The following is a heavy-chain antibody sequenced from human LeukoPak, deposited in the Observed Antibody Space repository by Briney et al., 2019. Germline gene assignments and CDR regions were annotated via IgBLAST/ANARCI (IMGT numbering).Heavy chain of an antibody. CDR1: GGSISGFY. Sequence: SETLSLTCTVSGGSISGFYWSWIRQPPGKGLEWIGYIYYTGSTNYNPSLKSRVTISVDASKNQFSLKLSSVTAADTAVYYCARDLGVIGLTGYYYGMDVWGQGTTVTVSS. V-gene: IGHV4-59*01. CDR2: IYYTGST. CDR3: ARDLGVIGLTGYYYGMDV. J-gene: IGHJ6*02. D-gene: IGHD3-16*01.